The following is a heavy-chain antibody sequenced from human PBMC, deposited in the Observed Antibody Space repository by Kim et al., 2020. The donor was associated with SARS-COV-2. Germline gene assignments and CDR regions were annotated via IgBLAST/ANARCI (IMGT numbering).Heavy chain of an antibody. Sequence: GGSLRLSCAASGFTFDDYTMHWVRQAPGKGLEWVSLISWDGGSTYYADSVKGRFTISRDNSKNSLYLQMNSLITEDTALYYCAKDFLSSGVKENYVDYWG. CDR3: AKDFLSSGVKENYVDY. CDR1: GFTFDDYT. J-gene: IGHJ4*01. D-gene: IGHD6-19*01. V-gene: IGHV3-43*01. CDR2: ISWDGGST.